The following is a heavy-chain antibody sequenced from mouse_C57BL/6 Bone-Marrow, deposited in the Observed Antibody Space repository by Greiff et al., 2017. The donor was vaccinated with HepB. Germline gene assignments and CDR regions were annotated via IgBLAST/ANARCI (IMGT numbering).Heavy chain of an antibody. CDR1: GYAFSSSW. Sequence: VHLVESGPELVKPGASVKISCKASGYAFSSSWMNWVKQRPGKGLEWIGRIYPGDGDTNYNGKFKGKATLTADKSSSTAYMQLSSLTSEDSAVYFCARNYGSSYWFAYWRQGTLVTVSA. J-gene: IGHJ3*01. D-gene: IGHD1-1*01. V-gene: IGHV1-82*01. CDR3: ARNYGSSYWFAY. CDR2: IYPGDGDT.